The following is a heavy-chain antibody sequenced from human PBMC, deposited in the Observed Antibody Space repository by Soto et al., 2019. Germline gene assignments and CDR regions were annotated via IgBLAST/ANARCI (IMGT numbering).Heavy chain of an antibody. Sequence: ASVKVSCKASGGTFSSYAISWVRQAPGQGLEWMGGIIPIFGTTNYAQKFQGRVTITADESTSTAYMELSSLRSEDTAVYYCARKSPTGRYYYYYYGMDVWGQGTTVTVSS. CDR1: GGTFSSYA. D-gene: IGHD1-26*01. CDR2: IIPIFGTT. J-gene: IGHJ6*02. V-gene: IGHV1-69*13. CDR3: ARKSPTGRYYYYYYGMDV.